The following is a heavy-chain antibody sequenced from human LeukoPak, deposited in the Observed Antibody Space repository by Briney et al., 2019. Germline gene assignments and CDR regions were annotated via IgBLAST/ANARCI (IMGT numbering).Heavy chain of an antibody. Sequence: SETLSLTCAVSGDSISYHNYYWDWIRQPPGKGLEWIGTVYYTGNTYYNPSLKSRVAISVDTSKNQFSLQLTSMTAADTAVYYCARLRAMAGHRGGFDFWGRGTMVTLSS. D-gene: IGHD6-19*01. CDR3: ARLRAMAGHRGGFDF. CDR2: VYYTGNT. V-gene: IGHV4-39*01. J-gene: IGHJ3*01. CDR1: GDSISYHNYY.